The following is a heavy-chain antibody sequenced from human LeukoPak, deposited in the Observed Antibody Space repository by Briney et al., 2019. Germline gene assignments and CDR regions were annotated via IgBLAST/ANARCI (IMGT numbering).Heavy chain of an antibody. V-gene: IGHV3-11*01. J-gene: IGHJ4*02. Sequence: PGGSLRLSCAASGFTFSDYYMSWIRQAPGKGLEWVSYISSSGSTIYYADSVKGRFTISRDNSKNTLYLQMNSLRAEDTAVYYCATPPREGYDSSGYYFDYWGQGTLVTVSS. CDR2: ISSSGSTI. D-gene: IGHD3-22*01. CDR3: ATPPREGYDSSGYYFDY. CDR1: GFTFSDYY.